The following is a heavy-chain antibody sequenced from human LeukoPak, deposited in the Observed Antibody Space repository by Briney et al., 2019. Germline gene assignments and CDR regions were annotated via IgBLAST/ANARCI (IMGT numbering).Heavy chain of an antibody. Sequence: PGGSLRLSCAASGFTVSSNHMSWVRQAPGKGLEWVSIIYSGGSTYYADSVKGRFTISRDNSKNTLYLQMNSLRAEDTAVYYCARGQRGATAVRYYYYYMDVWGKGTTVTVSS. V-gene: IGHV3-53*01. D-gene: IGHD1-26*01. J-gene: IGHJ6*03. CDR1: GFTVSSNH. CDR2: IYSGGST. CDR3: ARGQRGATAVRYYYYYMDV.